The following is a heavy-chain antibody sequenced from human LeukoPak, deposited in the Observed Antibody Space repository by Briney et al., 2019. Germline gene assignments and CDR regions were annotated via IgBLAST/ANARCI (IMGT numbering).Heavy chain of an antibody. CDR1: GGTFSSYA. V-gene: IGHV1-69*04. J-gene: IGHJ3*02. D-gene: IGHD3-22*01. CDR3: ARDWGYYDSGGYVAFDI. Sequence: SVKVSCKASGGTFSSYAISWVRQAPGQGLEWMGRIIPIFGIANYAQKFQGRVTITADKSTSTAYMELSSLRSEDTAVYYCARDWGYYDSGGYVAFDIWGQGTMVTVSS. CDR2: IIPIFGIA.